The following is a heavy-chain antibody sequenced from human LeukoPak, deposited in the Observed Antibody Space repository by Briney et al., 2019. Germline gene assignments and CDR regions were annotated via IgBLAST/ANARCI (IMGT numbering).Heavy chain of an antibody. J-gene: IGHJ4*02. CDR3: ARVHIVTGNYFDS. CDR1: GDSISSYY. V-gene: IGHV4-4*07. D-gene: IGHD2-21*01. Sequence: PSETLSLTCNVSGDSISSYYWSWLRQPRGKALEWIGRIYTSGYTNYNPSLESRVTMSIDTSKSQFPLKLRFVTAADTAVYYCARVHIVTGNYFDSWGLGALVTVSS. CDR2: IYTSGYT.